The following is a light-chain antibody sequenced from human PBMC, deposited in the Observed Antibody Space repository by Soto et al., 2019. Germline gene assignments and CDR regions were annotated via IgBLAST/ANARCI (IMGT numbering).Light chain of an antibody. J-gene: IGLJ1*01. V-gene: IGLV2-14*01. CDR3: TSYTSYSTYV. Sequence: QSALTQPASVSGSPGQSITISCTRTSSDVGDYNYVSWYQQHPGKAPKLMIYEVSNRPSGVSYRFSGSKSGNTASLTISGLQAEDEAEYYCTSYTSYSTYVFGTGTKVTVL. CDR1: SSDVGDYNY. CDR2: EVS.